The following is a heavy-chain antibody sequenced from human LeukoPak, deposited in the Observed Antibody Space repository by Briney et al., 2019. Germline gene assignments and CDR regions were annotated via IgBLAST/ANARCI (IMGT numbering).Heavy chain of an antibody. CDR1: GYTFTGYY. D-gene: IGHD3-3*01. CDR2: INPNSGGT. CDR3: ARGEAYYDFWGGRNYGMDV. V-gene: IGHV1-2*02. Sequence: ASVKVSCKASGYTFTGYYMHWVRQAPGQGLEWMGWINPNSGGTNYAQKFQGRVTMTRDTSISTAYMELSRLRSDDTAVYYCARGEAYYDFWGGRNYGMDVWGQGTTVTVSS. J-gene: IGHJ6*02.